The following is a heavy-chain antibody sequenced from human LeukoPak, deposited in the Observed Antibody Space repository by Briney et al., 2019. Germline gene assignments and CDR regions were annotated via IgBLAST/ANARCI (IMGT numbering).Heavy chain of an antibody. CDR1: GFTFNSYA. D-gene: IGHD3-10*01. V-gene: IGHV3-23*01. Sequence: GGSLRLSCAASGFTFNSYAMGWPRPAPGEGVEGVSVISGSGVNTYYADSVKGRFTISRDNSKNTLYLQMNSLRAEDTAVYYCAKAHVDSGYLYYFDYWGQGTLVTVSS. CDR2: ISGSGVNT. CDR3: AKAHVDSGYLYYFDY. J-gene: IGHJ4*02.